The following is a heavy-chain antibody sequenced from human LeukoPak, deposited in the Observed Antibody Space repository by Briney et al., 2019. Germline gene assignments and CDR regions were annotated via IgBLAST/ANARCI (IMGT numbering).Heavy chain of an antibody. J-gene: IGHJ4*02. CDR1: GGSISSYY. CDR3: ARESPTYYYDSSGYFFDY. D-gene: IGHD3-22*01. V-gene: IGHV4-59*01. CDR2: IYYSGST. Sequence: SETLSLTCTVSGGSISSYYWSWIRQPPGKGLEWIGYIYYSGSTNYNPSLKRRVTISVDTSKNQFSLKLSSVTAADTAVYYCARESPTYYYDSSGYFFDYWGQGTLVTVSS.